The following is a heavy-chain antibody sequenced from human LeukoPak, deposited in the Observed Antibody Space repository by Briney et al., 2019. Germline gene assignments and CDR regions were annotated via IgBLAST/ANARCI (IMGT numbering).Heavy chain of an antibody. D-gene: IGHD3-3*01. Sequence: GGSLRLSCSASGFTFGDYAMSWVRQAPGKGLEWVGFIRSKTYGGTTEYAASVKGRFIISRDDSKSIAYLQMNSLKTEDTAVYYCTRERYGSAYYGYWGQGTLVTVSS. J-gene: IGHJ4*02. CDR1: GFTFGDYA. CDR3: TRERYGSAYYGY. CDR2: IRSKTYGGTT. V-gene: IGHV3-49*04.